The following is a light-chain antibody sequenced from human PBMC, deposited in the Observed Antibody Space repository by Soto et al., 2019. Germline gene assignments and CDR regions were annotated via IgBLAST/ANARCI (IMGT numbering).Light chain of an antibody. Sequence: QSALTQPASVSGSPGQSITISCTGTISDVGTYNLVSWFQQHPGKAPKLMIFEVSERPSGVSNRFSGSKSGNTASLTISGLQAEDEAYYYCSSYTTSTSFILFGGGTKLTVL. CDR3: SSYTTSTSFIL. CDR2: EVS. CDR1: ISDVGTYNL. J-gene: IGLJ2*01. V-gene: IGLV2-14*02.